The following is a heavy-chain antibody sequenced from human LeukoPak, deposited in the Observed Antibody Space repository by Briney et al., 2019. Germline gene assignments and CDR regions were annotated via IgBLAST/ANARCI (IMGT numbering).Heavy chain of an antibody. D-gene: IGHD3-3*02. CDR1: GFTFVDYG. J-gene: IGHJ4*02. CDR3: ARDRLGPSFSVSHFDL. V-gene: IGHV3-20*04. Sequence: SGGSLRLSCATSGFTFVDYGLSWVRRAPGKGLEWLCAINYNGAITDYADSVKGRFTISRGNAKNSLYLRMDSLRAEDTALYYCARDRLGPSFSVSHFDLWGQGTLVTVSS. CDR2: INYNGAIT.